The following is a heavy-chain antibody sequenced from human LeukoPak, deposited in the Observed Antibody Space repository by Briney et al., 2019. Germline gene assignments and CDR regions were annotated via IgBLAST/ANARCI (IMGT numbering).Heavy chain of an antibody. D-gene: IGHD2-8*01. CDR1: GFIFSSFG. Sequence: GGSLRLSCAASGFIFSSFGMHWVRQAPGKGLEWVAFIQYDESDKYYADSVKGRFTISRDNSKNTLYLRMNSLRAEDTAVYYLGKGPTLCYRYHLDVWGKGTTVTVSS. CDR3: GKGPTLCYRYHLDV. V-gene: IGHV3-30*02. CDR2: IQYDESDK. J-gene: IGHJ6*03.